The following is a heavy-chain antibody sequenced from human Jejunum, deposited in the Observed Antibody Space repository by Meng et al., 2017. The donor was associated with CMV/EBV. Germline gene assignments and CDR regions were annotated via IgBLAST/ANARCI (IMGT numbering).Heavy chain of an antibody. CDR1: TSY. D-gene: IGHD3-9*01. J-gene: IGHJ6*02. Sequence: TSYWGWIRQPPGKGLEWIGSIYYGGSTYYNPSLKSRVTISVDTSKNQFSLSLNSVTAADTAVYYCARDRVTYSDDYYYYGMDVWGQGTTVTVSS. V-gene: IGHV4-39*07. CDR3: ARDRVTYSDDYYYYGMDV. CDR2: IYYGGST.